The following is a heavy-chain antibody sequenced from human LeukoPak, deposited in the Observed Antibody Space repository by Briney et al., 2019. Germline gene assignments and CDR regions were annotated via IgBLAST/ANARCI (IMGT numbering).Heavy chain of an antibody. Sequence: PGGSLRLSCAASGFTFSSYAMSWVRQAPGKGLEWVSVISGSGGSTYYADSVKGRFTISRDNSKNTLYLQMNSLRAEDTAVYYCARTYYYDSSDYSDSWGQGTLVTVSS. CDR1: GFTFSSYA. CDR2: ISGSGGST. J-gene: IGHJ4*02. D-gene: IGHD3-22*01. V-gene: IGHV3-23*01. CDR3: ARTYYYDSSDYSDS.